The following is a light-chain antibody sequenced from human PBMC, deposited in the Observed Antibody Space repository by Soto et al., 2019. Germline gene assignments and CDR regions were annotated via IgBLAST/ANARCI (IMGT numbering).Light chain of an antibody. J-gene: IGKJ5*01. CDR1: QSVSSSY. CDR3: PQYGSSST. CDR2: GAS. V-gene: IGKV3-20*01. Sequence: EIVLTQSPGTLSLSPGERATLSCRASQSVSSSYLAWYQQQPGQAPRLLIYGASSRPTGIPDRFSGSGSGTDFTLSISRLEPEDCAVYYCPQYGSSSTFGQGTRLENK.